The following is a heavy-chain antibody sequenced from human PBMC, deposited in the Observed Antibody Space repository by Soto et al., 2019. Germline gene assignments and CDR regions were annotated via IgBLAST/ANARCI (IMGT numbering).Heavy chain of an antibody. D-gene: IGHD6-19*01. CDR1: GFTVSSNY. Sequence: EVQLVETGGGLIQPGGSLRLSCAASGFTVSSNYMSWVRQAPGKGLEWVSVSYSGGSTYYADSVKGRFTIPRDNSKNPLYLQMNSLRAEDTAVYYCAISFTGSGWYYFDYWGQGTLVTVSS. J-gene: IGHJ4*02. CDR3: AISFTGSGWYYFDY. CDR2: SYSGGST. V-gene: IGHV3-53*02.